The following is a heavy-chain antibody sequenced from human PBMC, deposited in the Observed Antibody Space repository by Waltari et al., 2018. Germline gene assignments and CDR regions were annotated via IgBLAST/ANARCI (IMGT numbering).Heavy chain of an antibody. Sequence: QVQLVQSGAEVKKPGASVKVSCKASGYTFTSYAMHWVRQAPGQRLEWMGWINAGNGNTKDSQKFQGRVTITRDTSASTAYMELSSLRSEDTAVYYCARGSVHGDYWGQGTLVTVSS. CDR3: ARGSVHGDY. J-gene: IGHJ4*02. V-gene: IGHV1-3*01. CDR1: GYTFTSYA. CDR2: INAGNGNT.